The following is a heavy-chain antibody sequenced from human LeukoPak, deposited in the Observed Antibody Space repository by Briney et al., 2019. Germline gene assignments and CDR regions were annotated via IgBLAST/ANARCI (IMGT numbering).Heavy chain of an antibody. CDR1: GFTFSSEA. Sequence: PGGPLRLSCAVSGFTFSSEAMGWVRQLPGGGLEWVSTISPAGGTTYYAESMKGRFTISIDNSKSTLYLQMNSLRVEDTAVYYCTKVRSGSSSWALRVFDHWGQGALVTVSS. CDR3: TKVRSGSSSWALRVFDH. CDR2: ISPAGGTT. J-gene: IGHJ4*02. D-gene: IGHD6-13*01. V-gene: IGHV3-23*01.